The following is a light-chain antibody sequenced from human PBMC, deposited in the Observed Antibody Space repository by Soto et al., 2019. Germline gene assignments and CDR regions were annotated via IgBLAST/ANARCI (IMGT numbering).Light chain of an antibody. V-gene: IGKV3-11*01. J-gene: IGKJ1*01. Sequence: EIVLTQSPATLSLSPGERATLSCRASQSIGSQLAWYRLKPGQAPRLLIYDASSRATDIPARFSGSGSGTDFTLTISSLEPEDFAVYYCQQRSNWSWTFGQGTKVDIK. CDR2: DAS. CDR1: QSIGSQ. CDR3: QQRSNWSWT.